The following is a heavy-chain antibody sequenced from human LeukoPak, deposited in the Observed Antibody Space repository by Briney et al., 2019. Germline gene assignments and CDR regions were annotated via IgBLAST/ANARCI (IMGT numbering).Heavy chain of an antibody. CDR1: GFSFSSYW. Sequence: GGSLRLSCAASGFSFSSYWMHWVRQAPGKRLVWVSRIKTDGGSTSYADSVKGRFTISRDNAKNTLYLQMNSLRDEDTAVYYCAREPIYYYYMDVWGKGTTVTVSS. D-gene: IGHD3-10*01. CDR3: AREPIYYYYMDV. V-gene: IGHV3-74*01. J-gene: IGHJ6*03. CDR2: IKTDGGST.